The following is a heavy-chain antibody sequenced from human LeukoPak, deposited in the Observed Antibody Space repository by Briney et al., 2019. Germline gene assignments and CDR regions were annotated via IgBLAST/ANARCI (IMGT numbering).Heavy chain of an antibody. CDR1: GFTFSSYA. CDR2: FSGSGGST. D-gene: IGHD2-2*01. Sequence: PGGSLRLFCAASGFTFSSYAMRWVRQAPGKGLEWVSAFSGSGGSTYYADSVKGRFTISRDNSKNTLYLQMNSLRAEDTAVYYCAKAGGGYCSSTSCERHPFDYWGQGTLVTVSS. CDR3: AKAGGGYCSSTSCERHPFDY. J-gene: IGHJ4*02. V-gene: IGHV3-23*01.